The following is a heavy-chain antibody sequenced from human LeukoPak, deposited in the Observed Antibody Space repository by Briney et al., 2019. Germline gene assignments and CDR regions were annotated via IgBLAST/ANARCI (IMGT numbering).Heavy chain of an antibody. J-gene: IGHJ4*02. Sequence: GGSLRLSCAVSGFNVSSSYMTWVRQAPGKGLEWVSLIYAGGSTYYADSVKGRFTISRDNSKNTLYLQMNSLRAEDTAVYYCARRNSGSYDYWGQGTLVTVSS. V-gene: IGHV3-53*01. D-gene: IGHD1-26*01. CDR3: ARRNSGSYDY. CDR2: IYAGGST. CDR1: GFNVSSSY.